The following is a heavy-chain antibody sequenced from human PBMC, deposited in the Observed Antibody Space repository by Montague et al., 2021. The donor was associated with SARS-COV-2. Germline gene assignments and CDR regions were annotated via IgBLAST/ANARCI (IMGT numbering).Heavy chain of an antibody. D-gene: IGHD2-15*01. Sequence: SETLSLTCAVSGGSISSSNWWSWVRQPPGKGLEWIGEIYHSGSTNYNPSLKSRVTISVDKSKNQFPLKLSSVTAADTAVYYCAREGLVVRGWFDPWGQGTLVTVSS. V-gene: IGHV4-4*02. J-gene: IGHJ5*02. CDR1: GGSISSSNW. CDR2: IYHSGST. CDR3: AREGLVVRGWFDP.